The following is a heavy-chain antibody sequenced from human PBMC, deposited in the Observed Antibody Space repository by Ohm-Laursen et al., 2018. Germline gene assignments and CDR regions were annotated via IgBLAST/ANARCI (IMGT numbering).Heavy chain of an antibody. V-gene: IGHV4-34*09. D-gene: IGHD3-10*02. Sequence: SQTLSLTCAVYGGSFSGYYWSWIRQPPGKGLEWIGEINHSGSTNYNPSLKSRVTISVDTSKNQFSLKLSSVTAADTAVYYCARDLMYGAFDIWGQGTMVTVSS. J-gene: IGHJ3*02. CDR1: GGSFSGYY. CDR3: ARDLMYGAFDI. CDR2: INHSGST.